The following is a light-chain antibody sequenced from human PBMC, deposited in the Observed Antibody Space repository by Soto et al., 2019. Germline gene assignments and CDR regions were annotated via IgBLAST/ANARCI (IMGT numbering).Light chain of an antibody. CDR3: QQSYSTPPIT. Sequence: DIQMTQSPSSLSASVGDRVTITCRASQSISTYLNWYLQKPGKAPKLLIYSASILQSGVPSRFSGSGSGTDFTLSISSLQPEDFGTYYCQQSYSTPPITFGQGTRLEIK. CDR1: QSISTY. V-gene: IGKV1-39*01. J-gene: IGKJ5*01. CDR2: SAS.